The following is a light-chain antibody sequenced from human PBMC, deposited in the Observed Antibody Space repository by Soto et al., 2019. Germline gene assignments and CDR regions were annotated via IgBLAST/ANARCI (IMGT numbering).Light chain of an antibody. V-gene: IGKV3-11*01. Sequence: IVCTQSPATLSLSPGERATLSCRASQSVSSYLAWYQQKPGQAPRLLIYDASNRATGIPARFSGSGSGTDFTLTISSLEPEDFAVYYCQQRSNWPTFGQGTKVDIK. CDR2: DAS. J-gene: IGKJ1*01. CDR3: QQRSNWPT. CDR1: QSVSSY.